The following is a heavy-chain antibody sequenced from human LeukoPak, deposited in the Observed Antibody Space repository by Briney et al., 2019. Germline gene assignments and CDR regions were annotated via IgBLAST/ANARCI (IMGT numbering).Heavy chain of an antibody. J-gene: IGHJ4*02. CDR2: IIPIFGIA. CDR3: AREDCSGGSCYSDWAY. V-gene: IGHV1-69*04. Sequence: CKASGGTFSSYAISWVRQAPGQGLEWMGRIIPIFGIANYAQKFQGRVTITADKSTSTAYMELSSLRSEDTAVYYCAREDCSGGSCYSDWAYWGQGTLVTVSS. D-gene: IGHD2-15*01. CDR1: GGTFSSYA.